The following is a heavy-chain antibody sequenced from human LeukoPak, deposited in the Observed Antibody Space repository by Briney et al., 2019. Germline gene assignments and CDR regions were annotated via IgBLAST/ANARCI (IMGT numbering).Heavy chain of an antibody. CDR3: ARGRYYYESSGYGRDFDY. CDR1: GFSFINYE. CDR2: ISSSGSTI. D-gene: IGHD3-22*01. Sequence: GGSLRLSCTASGFSFINYEMNWVRQAPGKGLEWVSYISSSGSTIYYADSVKGRFTISRDNAKNSLYLQMNSLRAADTAVYYCARGRYYYESSGYGRDFDYWGQGILVTVSS. J-gene: IGHJ4*02. V-gene: IGHV3-48*03.